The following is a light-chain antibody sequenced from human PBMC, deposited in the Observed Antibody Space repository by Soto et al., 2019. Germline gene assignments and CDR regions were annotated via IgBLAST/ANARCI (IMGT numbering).Light chain of an antibody. CDR3: SSYTSSTYD. CDR1: SSDVGGYNY. J-gene: IGLJ1*01. Sequence: QSALTQPASVSGSPGQSITISCTGTSSDVGGYNYVSWYQQHPGKAPKLMIYDVSNRPSGASNRFSGSKSGNTASLTISGLQAEDEADYYCSSYTSSTYDFGTGTKVTVL. V-gene: IGLV2-14*01. CDR2: DVS.